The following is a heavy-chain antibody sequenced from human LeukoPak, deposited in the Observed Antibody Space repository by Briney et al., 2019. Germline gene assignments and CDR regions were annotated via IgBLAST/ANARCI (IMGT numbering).Heavy chain of an antibody. CDR3: ARGGHDYVWGSYRYTWGWFDP. D-gene: IGHD3-16*02. CDR2: MNPNSGNT. J-gene: IGHJ5*02. V-gene: IGHV1-8*01. CDR1: GYTFTSYD. Sequence: GASVKVSCKASGYTFTSYDINWVRQATGQGLEWMGWMNPNSGNTGYAQKFRGRVTMTRNTSISTAYMELSSLRSEDTAVYYCARGGHDYVWGSYRYTWGWFDPWGQGTLVTVSS.